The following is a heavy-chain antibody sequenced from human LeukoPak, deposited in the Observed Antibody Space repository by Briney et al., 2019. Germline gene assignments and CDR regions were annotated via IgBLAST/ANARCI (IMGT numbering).Heavy chain of an antibody. D-gene: IGHD7-27*01. CDR2: INPNSGGT. J-gene: IGHJ4*02. Sequence: ASVKVSCKTSGYTFTGYYIHWVRQAPGQGLEWMGWINPNSGGTNYAQNFQGRVTMTRDTSISTAYMELSRLRSDDTAVYYCARESPGDFDYWGQGTLVTVSS. CDR1: GYTFTGYY. CDR3: ARESPGDFDY. V-gene: IGHV1-2*02.